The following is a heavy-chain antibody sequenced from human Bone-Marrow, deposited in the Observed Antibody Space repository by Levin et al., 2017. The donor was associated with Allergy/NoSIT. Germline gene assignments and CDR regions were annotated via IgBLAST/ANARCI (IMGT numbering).Heavy chain of an antibody. CDR3: ARLPTVTKSEDDY. V-gene: IGHV1-46*01. CDR1: GYTFTSYY. J-gene: IGHJ4*02. D-gene: IGHD4-17*01. CDR2: INPSGGST. Sequence: GESLKISCKASGYTFTSYYMHWVRQAPGQGLEWMGIINPSGGSTSYAQKFQGRVTMTRDTSTSTVYMELSSLRSEDTAVYYCARLPTVTKSEDDYWGQGTLVTVSS.